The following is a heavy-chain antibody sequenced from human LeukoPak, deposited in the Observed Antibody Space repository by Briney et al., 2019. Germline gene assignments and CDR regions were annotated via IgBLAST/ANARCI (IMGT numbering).Heavy chain of an antibody. CDR3: VRDGGSGSYGDHYYYGMDV. Sequence: PGGSLRLSCVASGFTFSSYAVSWVRQAPGKGLEWVSAISGSGDYTYYADSVKGRFTISRDNSKNTLYLQMNSLRAEDTAVYYCVRDGGSGSYGDHYYYGMDVWGPGTTVIVSS. D-gene: IGHD3-10*01. J-gene: IGHJ6*02. V-gene: IGHV3-23*01. CDR1: GFTFSSYA. CDR2: ISGSGDYT.